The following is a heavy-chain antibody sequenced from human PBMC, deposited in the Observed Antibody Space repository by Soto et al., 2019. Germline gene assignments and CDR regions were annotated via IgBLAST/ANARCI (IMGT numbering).Heavy chain of an antibody. J-gene: IGHJ4*02. CDR3: TNNGYYYCEQ. D-gene: IGHD5-12*01. V-gene: IGHV4-4*02. CDR1: ICSITNYNC. Sequence: SDTRWRTCTFSICSITNYNCCICVRQPPGKWLECIVEIHHCWSTSYNPSLKSRVAISVDKSKNQFFLKLNSVTAADTAVYYCTNNGYYYCEQWGQGHMVTVSS. CDR2: IHHCWST.